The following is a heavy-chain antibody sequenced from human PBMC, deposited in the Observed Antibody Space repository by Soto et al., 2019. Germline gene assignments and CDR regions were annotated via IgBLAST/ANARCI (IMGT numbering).Heavy chain of an antibody. J-gene: IGHJ6*03. CDR2: INPNSGNT. V-gene: IGHV1-8*02. CDR3: ASARSTTRYYYMDV. Sequence: ALVKLSCKASRGTFSGYAVSWVRQAPGQGLEWMGWINPNSGNTGYAQKFQGRVTMTRNTSISTAYMELSSLRSEDTAVYYCASARSTTRYYYMDVWGKGTTVTVSS. CDR1: RGTFSGYA.